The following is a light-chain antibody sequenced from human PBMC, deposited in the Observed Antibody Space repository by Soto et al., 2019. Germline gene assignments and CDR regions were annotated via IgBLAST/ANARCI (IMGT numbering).Light chain of an antibody. CDR2: SNN. CDR3: AAWDDSLNGPV. Sequence: QSLLTQPPSASGTPGQRVTISCSGSSSNIGSNTVNWYQQLSGTAPKLLIYSNNQRPSGVPDRFSGSKSGTSASLAISGLQSEDEADYYCAAWDDSLNGPVFGGGTKLTVL. V-gene: IGLV1-44*01. J-gene: IGLJ3*02. CDR1: SSNIGSNT.